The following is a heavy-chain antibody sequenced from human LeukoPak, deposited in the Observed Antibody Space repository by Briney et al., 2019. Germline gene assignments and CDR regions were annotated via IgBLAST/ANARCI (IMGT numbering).Heavy chain of an antibody. D-gene: IGHD3-3*01. CDR1: GYTFTSYD. Sequence: ASVKVSCKASGYTFTSYDINWVRQATGQGLEWIGWMNPNSGNTGYAQKFQGRVTITRNTSISTAYMELSSLRSEDTAVYYCASSSDFWSGSYAFDIWGQGTMVTVSS. V-gene: IGHV1-8*03. J-gene: IGHJ3*02. CDR3: ASSSDFWSGSYAFDI. CDR2: MNPNSGNT.